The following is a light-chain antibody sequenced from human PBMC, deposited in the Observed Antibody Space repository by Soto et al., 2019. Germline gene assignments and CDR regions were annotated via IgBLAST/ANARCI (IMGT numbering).Light chain of an antibody. CDR3: QQYNNWPLYT. J-gene: IGKJ2*01. CDR1: QSVSSN. Sequence: EIVMTQSPATLSVSPGERATLSCRASQSVSSNLAWYHQKPGQAPRLLIYGASTRATGIPARFSGSGSGTEFTLTISGLQSEDFAVYYCQQYNNWPLYTFGQGTKLEI. CDR2: GAS. V-gene: IGKV3-15*01.